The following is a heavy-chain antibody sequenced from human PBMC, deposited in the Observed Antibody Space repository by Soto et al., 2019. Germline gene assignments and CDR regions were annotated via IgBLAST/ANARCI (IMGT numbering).Heavy chain of an antibody. Sequence: SVKVSFKASGGTFSSYAISWVRQAPGQGLEWMGGIIPIFGTANYAQKFQGRVTITADESTSTAYMELSSLRSEDTAVYYCARVRPWGSSLWGYYYGMDVWGQGTTVTVSS. CDR2: IIPIFGTA. J-gene: IGHJ6*02. CDR3: ARVRPWGSSLWGYYYGMDV. D-gene: IGHD6-13*01. V-gene: IGHV1-69*13. CDR1: GGTFSSYA.